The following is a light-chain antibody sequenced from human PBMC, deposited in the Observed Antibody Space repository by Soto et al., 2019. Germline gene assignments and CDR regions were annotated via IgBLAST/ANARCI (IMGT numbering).Light chain of an antibody. CDR3: SSYTSSSTQV. CDR1: SSEVGGYNY. J-gene: IGLJ2*01. Sequence: QSVLTQPASVSGSPGQSITISCTGTSSEVGGYNYVSWYQQHPGKAPKIMIYDVSNRPSGVFNRFSGSKSGNTASLTISGLQAEDEADYYCSSYTSSSTQVFGGGTKVTVL. CDR2: DVS. V-gene: IGLV2-14*01.